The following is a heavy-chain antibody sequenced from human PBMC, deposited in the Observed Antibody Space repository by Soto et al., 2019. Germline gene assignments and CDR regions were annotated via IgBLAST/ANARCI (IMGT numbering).Heavy chain of an antibody. V-gene: IGHV4-59*01. Sequence: PSETLSLTCTVSGTSISSYYWIWIRQPPGKGLEWIANIHYSGTTNYNLSLASRVTLSVDTSKNQFSLKMTSVTAADRAMYFCARYNSYAIDYWGRGTLVTVSS. CDR2: IHYSGTT. D-gene: IGHD2-8*01. CDR1: GTSISSYY. CDR3: ARYNSYAIDY. J-gene: IGHJ4*02.